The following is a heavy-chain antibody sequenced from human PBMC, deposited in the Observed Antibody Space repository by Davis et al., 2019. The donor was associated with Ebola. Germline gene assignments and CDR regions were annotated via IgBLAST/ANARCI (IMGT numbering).Heavy chain of an antibody. V-gene: IGHV1-2*04. J-gene: IGHJ6*02. Sequence: ASVKVSCKASGYTFTGYYMHWVRQAPGQGLEWMGWINPNSGGTNYAQKFQGWVTMTRDTSISTAYMELSRLRSEDTAVYYCARGASSRIVGSGSYADYYYYGMDVWGQGTTVTVSS. CDR2: INPNSGGT. CDR1: GYTFTGYY. D-gene: IGHD3-10*01. CDR3: ARGASSRIVGSGSYADYYYYGMDV.